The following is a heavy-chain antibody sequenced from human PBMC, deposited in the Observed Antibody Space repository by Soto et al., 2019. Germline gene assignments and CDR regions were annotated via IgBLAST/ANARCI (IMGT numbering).Heavy chain of an antibody. J-gene: IGHJ4*02. D-gene: IGHD4-17*01. Sequence: GGSLRLSCAASGFTFDDYAMHWVRQAPGKGLEWVSGISWNSGSIGYADSVKGRFTISRDNAKNSLYLQMNSLRAEDTALYYCAKDRVPGATVTYFDYWGQGTLVTVSS. CDR1: GFTFDDYA. CDR3: AKDRVPGATVTYFDY. CDR2: ISWNSGSI. V-gene: IGHV3-9*01.